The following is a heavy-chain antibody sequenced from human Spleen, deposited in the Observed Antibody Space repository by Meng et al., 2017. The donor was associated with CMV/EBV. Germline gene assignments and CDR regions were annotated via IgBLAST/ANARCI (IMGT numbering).Heavy chain of an antibody. CDR1: GGTFSSYA. D-gene: IGHD2-2*02. Sequence: SVKVSCKASGGTFSSYAISWVRQAPGQGLEWMGGIMPILGTANYAQKFQGRVTITADKSTSTADMELTSLRSEDTAVYYCARSIGYCSSTSCYTAPGTYYYYGMDVWGQGTTVTVSS. J-gene: IGHJ6*02. V-gene: IGHV1-69*10. CDR2: IMPILGTA. CDR3: ARSIGYCSSTSCYTAPGTYYYYGMDV.